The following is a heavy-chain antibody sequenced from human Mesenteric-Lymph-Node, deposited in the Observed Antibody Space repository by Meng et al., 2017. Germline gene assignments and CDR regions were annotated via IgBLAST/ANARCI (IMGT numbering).Heavy chain of an antibody. CDR2: IVAGGATT. D-gene: IGHD6-13*01. CDR3: AKQNYGGSIAAAGGFDY. Sequence: GESLKISCAAPGFIFTRCDMGWVRQAPGKGLEWVSSIVAGGATTYYADSVKGRFTISRDNSKNSVSLQMTSLRAEDTAVYYCAKQNYGGSIAAAGGFDYWGQGTLVTVSS. J-gene: IGHJ4*02. V-gene: IGHV3-23*01. CDR1: GFIFTRCD.